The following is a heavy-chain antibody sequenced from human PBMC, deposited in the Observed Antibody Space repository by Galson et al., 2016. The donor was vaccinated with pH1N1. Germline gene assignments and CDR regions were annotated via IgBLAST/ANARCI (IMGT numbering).Heavy chain of an antibody. D-gene: IGHD3-10*01. V-gene: IGHV6-1*01. CDR2: TYYRSKWYN. Sequence: CAISGDSVSSTNCAWDWIRQSPSRGLEWLGRTYYRSKWYNDYAVSVQSRITINPDTSKNQLSLRLTSVTAADTAVYYCVRENMVVGEGWHHGMDAWGQGITVTVSS. CDR3: VRENMVVGEGWHHGMDA. J-gene: IGHJ6*02. CDR1: GDSVSSTNCA.